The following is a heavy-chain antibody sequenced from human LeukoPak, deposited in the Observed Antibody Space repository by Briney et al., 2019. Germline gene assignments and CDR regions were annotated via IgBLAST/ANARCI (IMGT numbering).Heavy chain of an antibody. D-gene: IGHD3-10*01. CDR2: ISSDGGNK. CDR1: GFTFSSYP. Sequence: PGGSLRLSCAASGFTFSSYPMHWVRQAPGKGLEWVAFISSDGGNKYYADSVKGRFTISRDNSKNTLYLQMNTLGAEDTAVYYCARERQSYYGSGSYYNPLPWGQGTLVTVSS. CDR3: ARERQSYYGSGSYYNPLP. J-gene: IGHJ5*02. V-gene: IGHV3-30*04.